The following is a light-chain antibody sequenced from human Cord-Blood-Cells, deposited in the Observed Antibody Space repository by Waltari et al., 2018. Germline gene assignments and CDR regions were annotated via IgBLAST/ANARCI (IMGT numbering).Light chain of an antibody. CDR1: QSISSY. CDR3: QQSYSTPPT. CDR2: AAS. J-gene: IGKJ4*01. Sequence: DIQMTQSPSSLSASVGDRVTITCRASQSISSYLNWYQQKPGKAPKLLMYAASSLQSGVPSRFSGSGSGTDFTLTISSLQPEEFATYYCQQSYSTPPTFGGGTKVEIK. V-gene: IGKV1-39*01.